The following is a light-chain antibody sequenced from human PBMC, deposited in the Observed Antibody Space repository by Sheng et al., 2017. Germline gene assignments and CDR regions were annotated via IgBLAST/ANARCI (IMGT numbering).Light chain of an antibody. Sequence: DIQMTQSPSTLSASAGDRVSITCRASQSVRNWVAWYQQKPGRAPKLLIYKASTLQSGVPSRFSGSGSGTEFTLTISSLQPDDFATYYCQQYNSYPRTFGQGTK. CDR3: QQYNSYPRT. CDR1: QSVRNW. J-gene: IGKJ1*01. V-gene: IGKV1-5*03. CDR2: KAS.